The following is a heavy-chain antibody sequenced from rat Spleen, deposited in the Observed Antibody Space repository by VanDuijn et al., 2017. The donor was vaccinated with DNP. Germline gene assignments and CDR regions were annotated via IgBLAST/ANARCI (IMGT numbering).Heavy chain of an antibody. D-gene: IGHD1-4*01. Sequence: EVQLQESGPGLVKPSQSLSLTCSVTAYSITTNYWGWIRKFPGNKMEWVGHISYSGGTSYNPSLKSRISITRDTSKNQYFLQLHSVTTEDTATYYCARWPGYNPPYAMDAWGQGTSVTVSS. V-gene: IGHV3-1*01. CDR3: ARWPGYNPPYAMDA. CDR1: AYSITTNY. CDR2: ISYSGGT. J-gene: IGHJ4*01.